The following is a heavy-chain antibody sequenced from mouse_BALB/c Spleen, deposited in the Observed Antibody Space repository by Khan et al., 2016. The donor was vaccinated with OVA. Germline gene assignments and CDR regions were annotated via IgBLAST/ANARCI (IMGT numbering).Heavy chain of an antibody. CDR2: LLYSGST. D-gene: IGHD2-14*01. J-gene: IGHJ3*01. CDR3: ARSTYRYAFAY. V-gene: IGHV3-8*02. Sequence: EVQLQESGPSLVKPSQTLSLTCSVTGDSITSGYWCWIRKFSGNKLEYMGYLLYSGSTYYNPSLKSRISITRHTSQNQYYLQLNSVTTEDTATCYCARSTYRYAFAYWGQGTLVTVSA. CDR1: GDSITSGY.